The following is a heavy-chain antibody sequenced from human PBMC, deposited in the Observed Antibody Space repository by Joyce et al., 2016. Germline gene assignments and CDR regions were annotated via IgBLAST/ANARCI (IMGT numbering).Heavy chain of an antibody. CDR2: LDPRDSYT. D-gene: IGHD3-10*02. CDR3: ARHVTDWFDP. J-gene: IGHJ5*02. V-gene: IGHV5-10-1*03. Sequence: EVQLVQSGAEVKKPGESLRISCKGSGYSFTSHWSSWVRQMPGKGLEWMGRLDPRDSYTDYSPSFEGHVTITVDKTLSAAYLQWSSLRASDTAIYYCARHVTDWFDPWGQGTLVTVSS. CDR1: GYSFTSHW.